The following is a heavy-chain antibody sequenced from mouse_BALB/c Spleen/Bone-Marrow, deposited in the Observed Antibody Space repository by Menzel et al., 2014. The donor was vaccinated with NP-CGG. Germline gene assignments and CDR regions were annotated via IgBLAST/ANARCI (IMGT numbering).Heavy chain of an antibody. J-gene: IGHJ1*01. V-gene: IGHV1-85*01. Sequence: QVTLKECGVELVKPGASVKLSCKASGNTFTSYDINWVRQRPEQGLEWIGWIFPGDSTTKYNGKFKGKATLSTDKSSSTVHMQLSRLTSEDSAVYFCVRSRLRDWYFDVWGAGTTVTISS. D-gene: IGHD1-2*01. CDR3: VRSRLRDWYFDV. CDR1: GNTFTSYD. CDR2: IFPGDSTT.